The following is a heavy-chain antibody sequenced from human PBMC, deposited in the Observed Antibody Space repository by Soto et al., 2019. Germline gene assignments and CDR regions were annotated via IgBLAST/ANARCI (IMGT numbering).Heavy chain of an antibody. D-gene: IGHD1-26*01. CDR2: VFYTGST. Sequence: QVQLQESGPGLVKPSETLSLTCTVSGGSISSYHWSWIRQSPGKGLEWIGYVFYTGSTKYNPALKRRGTISVDTSKNQFSLKLSSVSAADTGLYYCARSYSGTFYGYDTWGQGILVTVSS. CDR1: GGSISSYH. CDR3: ARSYSGTFYGYDT. V-gene: IGHV4-59*01. J-gene: IGHJ5*02.